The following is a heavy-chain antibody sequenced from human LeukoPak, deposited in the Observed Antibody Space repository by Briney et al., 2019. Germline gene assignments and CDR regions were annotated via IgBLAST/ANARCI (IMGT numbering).Heavy chain of an antibody. J-gene: IGHJ5*02. CDR2: IYTSGST. CDR3: ARDATVTLLNINWFDP. V-gene: IGHV4-4*07. D-gene: IGHD4-17*01. Sequence: SETLSLTCTVSGGSISSYYWSWIRQPAGKGLEWIGRIYTSGSTNYNPSLKSRVTMSVDTSKNQFSLKLSSVTAADTAVYYCARDATVTLLNINWFDPWGQGTLVTVSS. CDR1: GGSISSYY.